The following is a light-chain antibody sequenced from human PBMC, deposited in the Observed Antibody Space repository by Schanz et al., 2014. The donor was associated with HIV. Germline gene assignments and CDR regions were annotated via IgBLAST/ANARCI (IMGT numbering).Light chain of an antibody. V-gene: IGKV3-15*01. CDR1: QSISNN. CDR2: GAF. CDR3: QQYGSSPLFT. J-gene: IGKJ3*01. Sequence: EIVMTQSPATLYVSPGEGATLSCRASQSISNNLAWYQHKPGQAPRLLIYGAFTRATGIPVRFSGSGSGTDFTLTISSLEPEDFAVYYCQQYGSSPLFTFGPGTKVDIK.